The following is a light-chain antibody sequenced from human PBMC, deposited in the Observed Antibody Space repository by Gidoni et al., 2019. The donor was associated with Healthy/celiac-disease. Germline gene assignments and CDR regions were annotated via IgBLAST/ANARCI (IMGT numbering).Light chain of an antibody. CDR2: AES. CDR3: QPYYSYPFT. V-gene: IGKV1D-16*01. CDR1: QGISSW. Sequence: QRTQSPSSLSESVGDRVTSTCRASQGISSWLAWSQQKPENAPKSLIYAESSLQSGFPSRFSGSGSGKDFTLTLSLLQPDDFATYYCQPYYSYPFTFGPGTKVDI. J-gene: IGKJ3*01.